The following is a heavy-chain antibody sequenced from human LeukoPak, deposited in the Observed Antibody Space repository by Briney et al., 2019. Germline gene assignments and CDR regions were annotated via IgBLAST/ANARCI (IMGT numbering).Heavy chain of an antibody. V-gene: IGHV4-34*01. CDR3: ARVGRCSGGSCYSGRYFDY. J-gene: IGHJ4*02. D-gene: IGHD2-15*01. CDR2: INHSGST. Sequence: SETLSLTCAVYGGSFSGYYWSWIRQPPGKGLERIGEINHSGSTNYNPSLKSRVTISVDTSKNQFSLKLSSVTAADTAVYYCARVGRCSGGSCYSGRYFDYWGQGTLVTVSS. CDR1: GGSFSGYY.